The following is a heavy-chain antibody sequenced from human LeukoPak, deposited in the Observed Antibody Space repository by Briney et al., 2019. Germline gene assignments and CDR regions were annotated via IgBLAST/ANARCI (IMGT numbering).Heavy chain of an antibody. D-gene: IGHD6-19*01. CDR2: MNPNSGNT. J-gene: IGHJ4*02. V-gene: IGHV1-8*01. CDR3: ASAARDGWYFFDY. Sequence: ASVKVSCKASGYTFTSYDINWVRQATGQGLEWMGWMNPNSGNTGYAQKFQGRVTMTRNTSISTVYMELSSLRSEDTAVYYCASAARDGWYFFDYWGQGTLVTVSS. CDR1: GYTFTSYD.